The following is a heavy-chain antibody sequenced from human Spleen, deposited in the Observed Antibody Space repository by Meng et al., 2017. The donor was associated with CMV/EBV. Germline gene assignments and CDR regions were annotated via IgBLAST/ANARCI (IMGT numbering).Heavy chain of an antibody. Sequence: SETLSLTCAVYGGSFSDYFWSWIRQPPGKGLEWIGEINHSGSTNYNPSLKSRVTISLDTSKNQFSLRVNSVTAADTAVYYCAREAAGYYYYYGMDVWGHGTTVTVSS. D-gene: IGHD6-13*01. CDR1: GGSFSDYF. V-gene: IGHV4-34*01. CDR2: INHSGST. J-gene: IGHJ6*02. CDR3: AREAAGYYYYYGMDV.